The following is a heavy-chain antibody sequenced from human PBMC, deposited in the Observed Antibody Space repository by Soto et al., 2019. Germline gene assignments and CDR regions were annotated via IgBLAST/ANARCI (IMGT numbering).Heavy chain of an antibody. CDR3: ARDFGSGWYYYMDV. CDR1: GYTFTSYG. CDR2: ISAYNGNT. V-gene: IGHV1-18*01. Sequence: ASVKVSCKASGYTFTSYGISWVRQAPGQGHEWMGWISAYNGNTNYAQKLQGRVTMTTDTSTSTAYMELRSLRSDDTAVYYCARDFGSGWYYYMDVWGKGTTVTVSS. J-gene: IGHJ6*03. D-gene: IGHD6-19*01.